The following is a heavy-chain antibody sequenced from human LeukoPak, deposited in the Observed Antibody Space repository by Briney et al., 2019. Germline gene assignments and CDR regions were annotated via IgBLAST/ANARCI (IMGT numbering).Heavy chain of an antibody. Sequence: GGSLRLSCSASGFTLSNYALAWVRQAPGKGLEYVSVITNNGVSTYYADSVKGRFTISRDNSKSTLYLQMSSLSAEDTAMYYRAMIWNCDYWGQGTLVTVSS. CDR3: AMIWNCDY. D-gene: IGHD1-1*01. CDR1: GFTLSNYA. CDR2: ITNNGVST. V-gene: IGHV3-64D*09. J-gene: IGHJ4*02.